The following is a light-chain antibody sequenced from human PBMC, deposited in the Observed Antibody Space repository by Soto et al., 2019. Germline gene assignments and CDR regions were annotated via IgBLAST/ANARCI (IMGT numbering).Light chain of an antibody. CDR2: GAS. CDR1: QSVNSNY. Sequence: EIVLTQSPDTLSLSPGERATLSCRASQSVNSNYLAWYQQKPGQAPRLLIYGASSRATGIPDRFSGSGSGTDFTLTISRLEPEDFALYYCQQYGSSRFTFGPGTKVDIK. V-gene: IGKV3-20*01. J-gene: IGKJ3*01. CDR3: QQYGSSRFT.